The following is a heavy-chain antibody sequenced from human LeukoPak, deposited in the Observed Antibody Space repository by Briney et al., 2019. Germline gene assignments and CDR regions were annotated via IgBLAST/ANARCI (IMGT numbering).Heavy chain of an antibody. J-gene: IGHJ6*02. CDR2: INPSGGTT. D-gene: IGHD6-13*01. CDR3: ARDPLTPRVDIAAAGTSYYYGLDV. CDR1: GYTLTRYY. V-gene: IGHV1-46*01. Sequence: ASVKVSCKASGYTLTRYYMNWVRQAPGQGLEWMGIINPSGGTTSYARKFQGRVTMTSDTSTSTVYMELTSLRSEDTAVYYCARDPLTPRVDIAAAGTSYYYGLDVWGQGTTVTVPS.